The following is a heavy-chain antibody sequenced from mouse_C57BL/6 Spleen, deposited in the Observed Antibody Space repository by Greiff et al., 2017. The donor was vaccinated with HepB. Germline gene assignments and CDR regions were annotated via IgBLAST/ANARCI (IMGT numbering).Heavy chain of an antibody. Sequence: VQLQQSVAELVRPGASVKLSCTASGFNIKNTYMHWVKQRPEQGLEWIGRIDPENGNTKYAPKFQGKATITADTSSNTAYLQLSSLTSEDTAIYYGARGSYGSSYVGAMDYWGQGTSVTVSS. J-gene: IGHJ4*01. V-gene: IGHV14-3*01. CDR3: ARGSYGSSYVGAMDY. CDR2: IDPENGNT. D-gene: IGHD1-1*01. CDR1: GFNIKNTY.